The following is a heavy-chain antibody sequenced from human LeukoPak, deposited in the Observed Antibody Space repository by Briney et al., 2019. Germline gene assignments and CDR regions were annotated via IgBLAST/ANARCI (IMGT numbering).Heavy chain of an antibody. V-gene: IGHV3-30*18. CDR1: GFTFSSHG. D-gene: IGHD3-22*01. Sequence: GGSLRLSCAASGFTFSSHGMHWVRQAPGKGLEWVAVISYDGSNKYYADSVKGRFTISRDNSKNTLYLQMNSLRAEDTAVYYCAKDEALAKYYYDSSGYDYWGQGTLVTVSS. J-gene: IGHJ4*02. CDR2: ISYDGSNK. CDR3: AKDEALAKYYYDSSGYDY.